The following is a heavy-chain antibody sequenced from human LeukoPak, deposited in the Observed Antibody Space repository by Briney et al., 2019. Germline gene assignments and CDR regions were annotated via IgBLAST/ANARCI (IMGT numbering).Heavy chain of an antibody. D-gene: IGHD5-18*01. Sequence: SETLSLTCTVSGGSISSYYWSWIRQPPGRGLEWIGYIYYSGSTNYKPSLKSRVTISVDTSKNQFSLKLSSVTAADTAVYYCARQTDTAMVDYWGQGTLVTVSS. CDR2: IYYSGST. J-gene: IGHJ4*02. CDR3: ARQTDTAMVDY. CDR1: GGSISSYY. V-gene: IGHV4-59*01.